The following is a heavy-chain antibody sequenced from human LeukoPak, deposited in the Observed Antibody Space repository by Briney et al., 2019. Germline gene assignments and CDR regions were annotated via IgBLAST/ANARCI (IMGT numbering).Heavy chain of an antibody. CDR3: EKDRGYCSSTRCYMLDY. D-gene: IGHD2-2*03. V-gene: IGHV3-23*01. CDR1: GFTFSDYS. CDR2: ISASGNTT. J-gene: IGHJ4*02. Sequence: GGSLRLSCAASGFTFSDYSMSWIRQAPGKGLEWVSDISASGNTTYYADSVKGRFTISRDIAKNSLYLQMNSLRAEDTAVYYCEKDRGYCSSTRCYMLDYWGQGTLVTVSS.